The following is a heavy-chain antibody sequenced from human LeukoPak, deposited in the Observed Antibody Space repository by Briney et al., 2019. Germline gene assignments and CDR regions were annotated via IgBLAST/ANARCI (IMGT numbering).Heavy chain of an antibody. CDR3: ASLNLDGGFDY. CDR1: GGSISSYY. D-gene: IGHD3/OR15-3a*01. J-gene: IGHJ4*02. CDR2: IYNSGST. Sequence: SETLSLACTVSGGSISSYYWSWIRQSPGKGLEWIGYIYNSGSTNYNPSLKSRVTISVDTSKNQFSLKLSSVTAADTAVYYCASLNLDGGFDYWGQGTLVTVSS. V-gene: IGHV4-59*08.